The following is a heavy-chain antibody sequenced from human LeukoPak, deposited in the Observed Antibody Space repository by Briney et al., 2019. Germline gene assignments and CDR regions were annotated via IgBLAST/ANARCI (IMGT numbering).Heavy chain of an antibody. J-gene: IGHJ1*01. CDR2: TTRNGGST. CDR3: VRSITMFQH. V-gene: IGHV3-20*04. D-gene: IGHD5-24*01. CDR1: GFTFDEYG. Sequence: PGGSLRLSCAASGFTFDEYGMSWVRQAPGKGLEWVCGTTRNGGSTGYADSVKGRFTISRDNAKNSVYLQMNSLRAEDTALYYCVRSITMFQHWGQGTLVTVSS.